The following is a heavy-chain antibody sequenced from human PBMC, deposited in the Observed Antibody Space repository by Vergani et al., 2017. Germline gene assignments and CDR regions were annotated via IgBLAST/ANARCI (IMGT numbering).Heavy chain of an antibody. D-gene: IGHD6-13*01. CDR3: ATLPLQTQQQVTS. V-gene: IGHV3-72*01. J-gene: IGHJ5*02. CDR1: GFSLSDHV. Sequence: EVQLVESGGGLVPPGRSLRLSCAASGFSLSDHVMDWVRQGPGKGLEWVGRSRNTARSYTTEYSASVKGRFTISTDDSRNSMYLQMNSLKTEDTAVYYCATLPLQTQQQVTSWGQGTLVTVSS. CDR2: SRNTARSYTT.